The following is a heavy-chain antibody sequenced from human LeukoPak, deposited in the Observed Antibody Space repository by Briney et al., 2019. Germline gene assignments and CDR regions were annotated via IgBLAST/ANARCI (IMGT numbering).Heavy chain of an antibody. CDR3: ARGPPMTTVTTYYYYYMDV. J-gene: IGHJ6*03. CDR1: GYSIRRGYY. D-gene: IGHD4-11*01. CDR2: GYHDGTT. Sequence: SETLSLTCAVSGYSIRRGYYWGWIRQPPGKGLEWIGSGYHDGTTYYNPSLKSRITISVDTSKNHFSLKLNSVTAADTAVYYCARGPPMTTVTTYYYYYMDVWGKGTTVTVSS. V-gene: IGHV4-38-2*01.